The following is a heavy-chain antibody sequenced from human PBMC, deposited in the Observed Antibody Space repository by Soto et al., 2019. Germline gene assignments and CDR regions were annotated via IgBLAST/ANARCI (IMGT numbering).Heavy chain of an antibody. D-gene: IGHD5-12*01. CDR3: ASPKGERWLQLLPFDY. CDR1: GGTFRSSA. V-gene: IGHV1-69*13. J-gene: IGHJ4*02. CDR2: IIPIFGTP. Sequence: SVKVSCKAFGGTFRSSAINWVRQAPGQGLEWMGGIIPIFGTPNYAQKFQGRVTITADESTSTAYMELSSLSSEDTAVYYCASPKGERWLQLLPFDYWGQGALVTVSS.